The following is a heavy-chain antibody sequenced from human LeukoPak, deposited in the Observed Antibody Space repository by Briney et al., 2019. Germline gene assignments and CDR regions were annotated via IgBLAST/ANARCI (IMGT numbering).Heavy chain of an antibody. D-gene: IGHD6-13*01. V-gene: IGHV1-2*06. CDR3: ARDAGRQQLAGGY. CDR2: INPNSGGT. J-gene: IGHJ4*02. Sequence: ASVKVSCKASGYTFTGYYMHWVRRAPGQGLEWMGRINPNSGGTNYAQKFQGRVTMTRDTSISTAYMELSRLRSDDTAVYYCARDAGRQQLAGGYWGQGTLVTVSS. CDR1: GYTFTGYY.